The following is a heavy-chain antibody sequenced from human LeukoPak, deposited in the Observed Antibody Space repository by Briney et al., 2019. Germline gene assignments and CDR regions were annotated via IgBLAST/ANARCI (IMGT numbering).Heavy chain of an antibody. CDR2: ISGSGGST. CDR1: GFTFSSYA. Sequence: PGGSLRLSCSASGFTFSSYAMHWVRQAPGKGLEWVSAISGSGGSTYYADSVKGRFTISRDNSKNTLYLQMNSLRAEDTAVYYCAKDGGHYDFWSGYYQSYFDYWGQGTLVTVSS. V-gene: IGHV3-23*01. D-gene: IGHD3-3*01. J-gene: IGHJ4*02. CDR3: AKDGGHYDFWSGYYQSYFDY.